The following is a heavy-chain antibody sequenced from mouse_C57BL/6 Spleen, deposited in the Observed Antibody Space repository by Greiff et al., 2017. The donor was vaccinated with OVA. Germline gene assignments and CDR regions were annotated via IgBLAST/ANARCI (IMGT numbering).Heavy chain of an antibody. V-gene: IGHV1-52*01. CDR1: GYTFTSYW. Sequence: QVQLQQSGAELVRPGSSVKLSCKASGYTFTSYWMHWVKQRPIQGLEWIGNIDPSDSETHYNQKFKDKATLTVDKSSSTAYMQLSSLTSEDSAVYYCARSSITTVVVPFDYWGQGTTLTVSS. CDR2: IDPSDSET. D-gene: IGHD1-1*01. J-gene: IGHJ2*01. CDR3: ARSSITTVVVPFDY.